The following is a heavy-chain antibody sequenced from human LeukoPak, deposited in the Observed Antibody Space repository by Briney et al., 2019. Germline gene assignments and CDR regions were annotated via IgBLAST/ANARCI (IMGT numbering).Heavy chain of an antibody. Sequence: GGSLRLSCAASGFTFDEYAMYWVRQPPGKGLEWVSGISWDSGSIGYADSVKGRFTISRDNAKNSLYLQMNSLRAEDTALYYCTKARYCSSAPCPFDYWGQGTLLTVSS. J-gene: IGHJ4*02. CDR1: GFTFDEYA. V-gene: IGHV3-9*01. D-gene: IGHD2-2*01. CDR2: ISWDSGSI. CDR3: TKARYCSSAPCPFDY.